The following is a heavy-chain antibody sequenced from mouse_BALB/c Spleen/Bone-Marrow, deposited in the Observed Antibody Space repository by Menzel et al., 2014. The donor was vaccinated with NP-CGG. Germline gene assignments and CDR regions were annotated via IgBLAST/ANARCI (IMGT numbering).Heavy chain of an antibody. D-gene: IGHD3-1*01. Sequence: EVKLVESGGGLVQPGGSLRLSCATSGFTFTDYYMSWVRQPPGKALEWLGLIRNKANGCTTEYSASVKGRFTISRDNSQSILYLQMNTLRAEDSATYYCARDRAARATGYYFDYWGQGTTPTVSS. CDR2: IRNKANGCTT. CDR3: ARDRAARATGYYFDY. J-gene: IGHJ2*01. V-gene: IGHV7-3*02. CDR1: GFTFTDYY.